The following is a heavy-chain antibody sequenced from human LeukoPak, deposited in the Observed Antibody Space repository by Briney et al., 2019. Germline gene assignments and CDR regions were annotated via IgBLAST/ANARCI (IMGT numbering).Heavy chain of an antibody. CDR3: ARDSYYYGSGIDY. CDR2: ISYSGST. CDR1: GGSISSYY. J-gene: IGHJ4*02. V-gene: IGHV4-59*01. Sequence: SETLSLTCTVSGGSISSYYWSWIRQPPGKGLEWIGYISYSGSTNYNPSLKSRVTISVDTFKNQFSLNLSSVTAADTAVYYCARDSYYYGSGIDYWGQGALVTVSS. D-gene: IGHD3-10*01.